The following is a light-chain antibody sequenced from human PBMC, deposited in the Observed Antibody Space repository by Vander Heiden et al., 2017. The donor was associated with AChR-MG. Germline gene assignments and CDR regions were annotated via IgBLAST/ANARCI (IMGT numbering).Light chain of an antibody. CDR3: QVWDSSSDHWV. CDR2: DDS. J-gene: IGLJ3*02. V-gene: IGLV3-21*02. Sequence: SYVLTQPPSVSVAPGETARISCGGNNTGSKSVHWYQQKPGQAPVLVVYDDSDRPSGIPERFSGSNSENTATLTISRVEAGEEADYYCQVWDSSSDHWVFGGRTKLTVL. CDR1: NTGSKS.